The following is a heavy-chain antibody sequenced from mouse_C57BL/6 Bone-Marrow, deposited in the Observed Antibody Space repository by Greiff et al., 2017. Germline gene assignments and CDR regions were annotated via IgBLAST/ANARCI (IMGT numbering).Heavy chain of an antibody. CDR3: ARDYYGSRGKV. D-gene: IGHD1-1*01. V-gene: IGHV1-81*01. CDR1: GYTFTSYG. J-gene: IGHJ2*01. CDR2: IYPRSGNT. Sequence: VQLQQSGAELARPGASVKLSCKASGYTFTSYGISWVKQRPGQGLEWIGEIYPRSGNTYYNEKFKGKATLTADKSSSPAYMELRSLTSEDSAVYFCARDYYGSRGKVWGQGTTLTVSS.